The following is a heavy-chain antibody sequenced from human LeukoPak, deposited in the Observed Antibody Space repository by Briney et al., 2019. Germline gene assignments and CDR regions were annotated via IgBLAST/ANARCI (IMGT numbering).Heavy chain of an antibody. CDR2: IIPIFGTA. CDR1: GGTFSSYA. CDR3: ARGAGYYKPLVY. V-gene: IGHV1-69*13. D-gene: IGHD3-9*01. J-gene: IGHJ4*02. Sequence: SVKVSCKASGGTFSSYAISWVRQAPGQGLEWMGGIIPIFGTANYAQKFQGRVTITADESTSTAYMELSGLRSEDTAVYYCARGAGYYKPLVYWGQGTLVTVSS.